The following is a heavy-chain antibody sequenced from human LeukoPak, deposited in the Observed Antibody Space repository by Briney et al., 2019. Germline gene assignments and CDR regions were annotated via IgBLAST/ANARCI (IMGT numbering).Heavy chain of an antibody. Sequence: GGSLRLSCAASGFSFSSFGMHWVRQAPGKGLEWVAFIRYDGSDKYYVDSVKGRFTISRDNAKNTLYLQMNSLRAEDTAVYYCARRDYGDYAFDYWGQGTLVTVSS. D-gene: IGHD4-17*01. CDR1: GFSFSSFG. CDR2: IRYDGSDK. CDR3: ARRDYGDYAFDY. J-gene: IGHJ4*02. V-gene: IGHV3-30*02.